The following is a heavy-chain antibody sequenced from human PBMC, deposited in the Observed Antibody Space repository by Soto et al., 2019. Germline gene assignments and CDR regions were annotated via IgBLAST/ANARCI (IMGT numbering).Heavy chain of an antibody. J-gene: IGHJ6*03. CDR1: GGSISSYY. CDR3: ARVTSYDFWSGYYNDPAYYYYYYMDV. V-gene: IGHV4-59*01. CDR2: IYYSGST. D-gene: IGHD3-3*01. Sequence: SETLSLTCTVSGGSISSYYWSWIRQPPGKGLEWIGYIYYSGSTNYNPSLKSRVTISVDTSKNQFSLKLSSVIAADTAVYYCARVTSYDFWSGYYNDPAYYYYYYMDVWGKGTTVTVSS.